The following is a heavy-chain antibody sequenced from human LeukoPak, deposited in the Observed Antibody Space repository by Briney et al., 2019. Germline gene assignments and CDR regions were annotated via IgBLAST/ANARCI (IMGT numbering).Heavy chain of an antibody. V-gene: IGHV3-23*01. CDR2: ISGSGGST. CDR1: GFIFTNYF. Sequence: PGGSLRLSCAASGFIFTNYFMSWVRQAPGKGLEWVSAISGSGGSTYYADSVKGRFTISRDNSKNTLYLQMNSLRAEDTAVYYCAKSKGTGTIMFDYWGQETLVTVSS. J-gene: IGHJ4*02. CDR3: AKSKGTGTIMFDY. D-gene: IGHD1-1*01.